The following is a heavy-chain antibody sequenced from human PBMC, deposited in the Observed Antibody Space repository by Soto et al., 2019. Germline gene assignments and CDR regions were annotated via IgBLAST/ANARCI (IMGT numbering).Heavy chain of an antibody. D-gene: IGHD7-27*01. V-gene: IGHV3-53*02. Sequence: EVHLVETGGGLIQPGGSLRLSCAASGFTVSSNYMSWVRQAPGKGLEWVSVIYSGGTTYYADSVKGRFTISRDNSKNTVYLQMNSLRAEDTAMYYCAREFAGEVLDYWGQGTLVTVSS. CDR1: GFTVSSNY. CDR2: IYSGGTT. CDR3: AREFAGEVLDY. J-gene: IGHJ4*02.